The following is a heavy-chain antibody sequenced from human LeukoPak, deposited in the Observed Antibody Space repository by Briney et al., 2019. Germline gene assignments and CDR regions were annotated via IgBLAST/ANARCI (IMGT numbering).Heavy chain of an antibody. D-gene: IGHD3-16*01. V-gene: IGHV5-51*01. CDR3: ARRSPTYYFDY. J-gene: IGHJ4*02. CDR1: GSSFTSYW. Sequence: GESLQISCKGSGSSFTSYWIGWVRQVPGKGLEWMGIIYPGDSDTRYSPSFQGQVTISPDKSISTAYLQWSSLKASDTAMYYCARRSPTYYFDYWGQGTLVTVSS. CDR2: IYPGDSDT.